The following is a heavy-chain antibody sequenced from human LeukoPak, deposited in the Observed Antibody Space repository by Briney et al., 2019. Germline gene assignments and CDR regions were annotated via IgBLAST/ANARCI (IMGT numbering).Heavy chain of an antibody. Sequence: ASVKVSCKASGYAFTDXXXXXLRQAPGXXXEWMGWIYPXNGDXXXXXXXXXXXXXTRDTSINTAYMELSSLTSDDTAVYYCARDGVGTYDYWGQGTLVTVSS. CDR3: ARDGVGTYDY. J-gene: IGHJ4*02. V-gene: IGHV1-2*02. CDR1: GYAFTDXX. CDR2: IYPXNGDX. D-gene: IGHD1-26*01.